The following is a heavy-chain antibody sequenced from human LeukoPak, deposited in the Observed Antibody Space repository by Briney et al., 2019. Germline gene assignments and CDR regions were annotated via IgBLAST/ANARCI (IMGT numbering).Heavy chain of an antibody. J-gene: IGHJ6*03. CDR1: GFTFSSYE. CDR2: INHSGST. V-gene: IGHV4-34*01. CDR3: ARLWVTTHRYYYSYMDV. Sequence: PGGSLRLSCAASGFTFSSYEMNWIRQPPGKGLEWIGEINHSGSTNYNPSLKSRVTISVDTSKNQFSLKLSSVTAADTAVYYCARLWVTTHRYYYSYMDVWGKGTTVTVSS. D-gene: IGHD4-17*01.